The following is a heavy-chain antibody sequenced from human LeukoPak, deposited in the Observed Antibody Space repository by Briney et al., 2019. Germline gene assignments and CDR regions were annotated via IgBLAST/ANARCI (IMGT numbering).Heavy chain of an antibody. J-gene: IGHJ4*02. CDR1: GFTFSNYA. CDR3: AKVHYYGSGSYGY. CDR2: ISDSGHST. Sequence: GGSLRLSCAASGFTFSNYAMNWVRQAPGKGLECVSVISDSGHSTYYADSVQGRFTISRDNSKNTLYLQMNSLRAEDTAVYYCAKVHYYGSGSYGYWGQGTLVTVSS. V-gene: IGHV3-23*01. D-gene: IGHD3-10*01.